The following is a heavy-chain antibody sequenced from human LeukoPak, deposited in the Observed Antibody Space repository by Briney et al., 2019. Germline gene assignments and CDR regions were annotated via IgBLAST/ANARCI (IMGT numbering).Heavy chain of an antibody. V-gene: IGHV3-74*01. D-gene: IGHD4-11*01. CDR2: INGDGSST. Sequence: GGSLRLSCEGSGFTFSSYWMHWVRQAPGKGLAWVSRINGDGSSTSYADSVRGRFTISRDNANNTLYLQMNTLRAEDAAVYYCARGPYSLTTVCDIWGQGTAVTVSS. CDR3: ARGPYSLTTVCDI. J-gene: IGHJ3*02. CDR1: GFTFSSYW.